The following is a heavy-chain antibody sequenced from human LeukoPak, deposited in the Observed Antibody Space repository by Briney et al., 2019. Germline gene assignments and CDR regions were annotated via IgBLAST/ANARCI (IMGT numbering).Heavy chain of an antibody. CDR3: ARLARIAVAGTLIWGAFHI. J-gene: IGHJ3*02. CDR1: GSPFTTSW. D-gene: IGHD6-19*01. V-gene: IGHV5-51*01. CDR2: IYPGDSDS. Sequence: GEPLDISVQASGSPFTTSWIGGVRQMPGRGLEGMGIIYPGDSDSRYSTSFQGHVAISADKYISTAYLQWSSLKASDTAMYYCARLARIAVAGTLIWGAFHIWGRGTMVTVSS.